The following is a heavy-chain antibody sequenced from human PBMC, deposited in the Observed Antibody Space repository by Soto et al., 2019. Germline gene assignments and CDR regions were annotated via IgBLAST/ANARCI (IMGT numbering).Heavy chain of an antibody. CDR1: GGTFSSYA. V-gene: IGHV1-69*01. J-gene: IGHJ6*02. CDR2: IIPIFGTA. Sequence: QVQLVQSGAEVKKPGSSVKVSCKASGGTFSSYAISWVRQAPGQGLEWMGGIIPIFGTANYAQKFQGRVTITADESTSTAYMELSSLRCEDTAVYYCARSSDYYDSSGSLPYYYYDGMDVWGQGTTVTVSS. D-gene: IGHD3-22*01. CDR3: ARSSDYYDSSGSLPYYYYDGMDV.